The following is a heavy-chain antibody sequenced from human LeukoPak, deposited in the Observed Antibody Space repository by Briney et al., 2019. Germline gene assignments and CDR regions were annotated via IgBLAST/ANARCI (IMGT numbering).Heavy chain of an antibody. CDR2: ISAYNGNT. CDR3: ARVGRCSGGSCYGNWFDP. V-gene: IGHV1-18*01. Sequence: GASVKVSCKASGYTFTSYGISWVRQAPGQGLEWMGWISAYNGNTNYAQKLQGRVTMTTHTSTSTAYMELRSLRSDDTAVYYCARVGRCSGGSCYGNWFDPWGQGTLVTVSS. CDR1: GYTFTSYG. J-gene: IGHJ5*02. D-gene: IGHD2-15*01.